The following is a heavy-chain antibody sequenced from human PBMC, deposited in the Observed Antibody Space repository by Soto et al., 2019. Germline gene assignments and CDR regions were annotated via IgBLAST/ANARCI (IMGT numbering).Heavy chain of an antibody. CDR2: IIPMFPTA. Sequence: SVKVSCKASGGTFSNHAISWVRQAPGQGLEWVGGIIPMFPTADYAQRFQGRVTITADDSTTTVYMELSGLRSEDTAMYYCARDDATYCGGDCYRYFYYGMDVWGQGTRVTVSS. V-gene: IGHV1-69*13. CDR1: GGTFSNHA. CDR3: ARDDATYCGGDCYRYFYYGMDV. J-gene: IGHJ6*02. D-gene: IGHD2-21*02.